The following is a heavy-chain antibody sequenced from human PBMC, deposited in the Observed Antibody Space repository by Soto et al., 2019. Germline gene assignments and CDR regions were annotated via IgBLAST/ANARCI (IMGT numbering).Heavy chain of an antibody. Sequence: PGGSLRLSCAASGFTFDDYAMHWVRQAPGKGLEWVSGISWNSGSIGYADSVKGRFTISRDNAKNSLYLQMNSLRAEDTALYYCVKGEDYSYGFDGMDVWGQGTTVTVSS. D-gene: IGHD5-18*01. CDR1: GFTFDDYA. CDR3: VKGEDYSYGFDGMDV. J-gene: IGHJ6*02. V-gene: IGHV3-9*01. CDR2: ISWNSGSI.